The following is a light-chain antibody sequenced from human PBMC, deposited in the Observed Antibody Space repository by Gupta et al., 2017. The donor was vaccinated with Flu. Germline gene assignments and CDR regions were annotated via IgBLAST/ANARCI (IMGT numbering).Light chain of an antibody. Sequence: TVTITCGLSSGSVSTSYYPSWYQQTPGQAPRTLIYSTNSRSSGVPDRFSGSILGNKASLTITGAQADDESDYYGVLYMGSGIWVFGGGTKLTVL. J-gene: IGLJ3*02. V-gene: IGLV8-61*01. CDR1: SGSVSTSYY. CDR2: STN. CDR3: VLYMGSGIWV.